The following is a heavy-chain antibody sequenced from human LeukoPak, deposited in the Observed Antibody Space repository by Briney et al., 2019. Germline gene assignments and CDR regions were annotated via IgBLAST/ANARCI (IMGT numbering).Heavy chain of an antibody. J-gene: IGHJ6*03. CDR2: ISSNGGST. D-gene: IGHD3-9*01. CDR1: GFTFSSYA. V-gene: IGHV3-64*01. Sequence: PGGSLRLSCAASGFTFSSYAMHWVRQAPGKGLDYVSAISSNGGSTYYANSVKGRFTISRDNSKNTLYLQMGSLRVEDMAVYYCAALTPYYYMDVWGKGTTVTVSS. CDR3: AALTPYYYMDV.